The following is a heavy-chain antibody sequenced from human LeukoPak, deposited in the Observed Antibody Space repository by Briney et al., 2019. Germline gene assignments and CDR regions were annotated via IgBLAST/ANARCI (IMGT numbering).Heavy chain of an antibody. V-gene: IGHV1-69*05. CDR1: GGTFSSYT. CDR3: ARDRRCSGGSCYWFDP. Sequence: SVKVSCKASGGTFSSYTISWVRQAPGQGLEWMGGIIPIFGTANYAQKFQGRVTITTDESTSTAYMELSSLRSEDTAVYYCARDRRCSGGSCYWFDPWGQGTLVTVSS. D-gene: IGHD2-15*01. J-gene: IGHJ5*02. CDR2: IIPIFGTA.